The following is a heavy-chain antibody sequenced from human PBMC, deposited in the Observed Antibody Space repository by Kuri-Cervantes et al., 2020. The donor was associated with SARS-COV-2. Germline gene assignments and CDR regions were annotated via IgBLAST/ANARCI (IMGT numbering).Heavy chain of an antibody. J-gene: IGHJ3*02. CDR1: GGSISSYY. Sequence: SQTLSLTCTVSGGSISSYYWSWIRQPPGKGLEWIGYIYYSGSTNYNPSLKSRVTISVDTSKNQFSLKLSSVTAADTAVYYCARDLTGGDDAFDIWGQGTMVTVSS. V-gene: IGHV4-59*12. CDR2: IYYSGST. D-gene: IGHD7-27*01. CDR3: ARDLTGGDDAFDI.